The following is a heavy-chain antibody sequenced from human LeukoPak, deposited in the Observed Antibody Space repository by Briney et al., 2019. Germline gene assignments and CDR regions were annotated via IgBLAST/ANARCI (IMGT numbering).Heavy chain of an antibody. D-gene: IGHD2-2*01. V-gene: IGHV3-30*03. J-gene: IGHJ6*02. CDR3: ARDKGYQLLPIYGMDV. Sequence: GGSLRLSCAASGFTFSSYGVHWVRQAPDKGLEWVAVISYDGGNKYYADSVKGRFTVSRDNSKNTLYLQMNSLRAEDTALYFCARDKGYQLLPIYGMDVWGQGTTVTVSS. CDR2: ISYDGGNK. CDR1: GFTFSSYG.